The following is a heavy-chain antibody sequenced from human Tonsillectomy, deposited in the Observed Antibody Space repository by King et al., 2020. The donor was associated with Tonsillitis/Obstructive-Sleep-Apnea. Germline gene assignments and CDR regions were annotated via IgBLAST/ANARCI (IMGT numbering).Heavy chain of an antibody. CDR1: GFPFSSAS. CDR2: ITTKTDGGAT. J-gene: IGHJ4*02. Sequence: VQLVESGGGLVKPGGSLRVSCAASGFPFSSASMSWVRQAPGKGLEWVGRITTKTDGGATDYAAPVKGRFTISRDDSKNTLYLQMNSLKTEDTAVYYCTTSPGITIFGVVFDYWGQGTLVTVSS. CDR3: TTSPGITIFGVVFDY. D-gene: IGHD3-3*01. V-gene: IGHV3-15*01.